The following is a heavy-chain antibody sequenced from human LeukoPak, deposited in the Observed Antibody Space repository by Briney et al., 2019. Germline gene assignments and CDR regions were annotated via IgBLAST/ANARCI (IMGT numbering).Heavy chain of an antibody. CDR3: ARHKNFDY. Sequence: SETLSLTCAVYGGSFSGYYWSWIRQPPGKGLEWIGEINHSGSTNYNPSLKGRVTISVDTSKNQFSLKLSSVTAADTAVYYCARHKNFDYWGQGTLVTVSS. CDR2: INHSGST. V-gene: IGHV4-34*01. CDR1: GGSFSGYY. J-gene: IGHJ4*02.